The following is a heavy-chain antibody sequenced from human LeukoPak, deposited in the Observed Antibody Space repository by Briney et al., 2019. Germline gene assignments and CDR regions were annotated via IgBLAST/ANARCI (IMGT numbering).Heavy chain of an antibody. D-gene: IGHD5-24*01. Sequence: PGGSLRLSCAVSGFTFSTYWMDWVRQAPGKGLVWVSRISSDGSNTAYADSVKGRFTIPRDNAKNTLFLQMSSLRAEDTAVYYCAKRGDGGAWYDSWGQGTLVIVSS. CDR2: ISSDGSNT. CDR1: GFTFSTYW. CDR3: AKRGDGGAWYDS. V-gene: IGHV3-74*01. J-gene: IGHJ5*01.